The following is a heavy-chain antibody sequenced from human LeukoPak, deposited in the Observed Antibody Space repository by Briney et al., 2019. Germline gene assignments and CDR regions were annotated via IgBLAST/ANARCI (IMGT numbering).Heavy chain of an antibody. J-gene: IGHJ4*02. CDR3: AKDLILGGNSVRGFDY. Sequence: GGSLRPSCAASGFTFSSYAMSWVRQAPGKGPEWVSAISGSGGSTYYADSVKGRFTISRDNSKNTLYLQMNSLRAEDTAVYYCAKDLILGGNSVRGFDYWGQGTLVTVSS. V-gene: IGHV3-23*01. D-gene: IGHD4-23*01. CDR1: GFTFSSYA. CDR2: ISGSGGST.